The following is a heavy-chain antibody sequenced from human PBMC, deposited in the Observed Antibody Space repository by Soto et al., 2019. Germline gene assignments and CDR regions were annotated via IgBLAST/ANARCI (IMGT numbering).Heavy chain of an antibody. CDR3: ARSDDSTSYPLDL. V-gene: IGHV1-2*02. CDR2: INTNTGGT. Sequence: ASVKVSCKASGYTLIGYYIHWVRQAPGQGLEWMGWINTNTGGTNYAQAFQDRVTMTRDASISTAYMEMTSLRHGDTAVYFCARSDDSTSYPLDLWGPGTLVTVSS. CDR1: GYTLIGYY. D-gene: IGHD4-4*01. J-gene: IGHJ5*02.